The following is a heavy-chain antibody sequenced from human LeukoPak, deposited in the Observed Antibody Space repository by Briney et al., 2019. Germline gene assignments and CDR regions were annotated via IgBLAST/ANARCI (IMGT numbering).Heavy chain of an antibody. D-gene: IGHD2-15*01. CDR1: GFTFSDYA. J-gene: IGHJ6*03. V-gene: IGHV3-30*01. Sequence: TGRSLRLSCAASGFTFSDYAMHWVRQAPGKGLEWVTVISHDGSNKYYVDSVKGRFTISRDNSKNTLYLQMNSLRAEDTAVYFCARPNCSSGSCPNRGGYYYYYMDVWGKGTTVTVSS. CDR3: ARPNCSSGSCPNRGGYYYYYMDV. CDR2: ISHDGSNK.